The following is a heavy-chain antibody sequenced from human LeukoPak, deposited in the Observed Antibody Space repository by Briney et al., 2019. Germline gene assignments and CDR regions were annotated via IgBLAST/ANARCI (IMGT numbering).Heavy chain of an antibody. CDR1: GYTFTSYY. CDR2: IIPILGIA. D-gene: IGHD1-26*01. CDR3: ARGGYSGSAAVDY. V-gene: IGHV1-69*04. J-gene: IGHJ4*02. Sequence: ASVKVSCKASGYTFTSYYMHWVRQAPGQGLEWMGRIIPILGIANYAQKFQGRVTITADKSTSTAYMELSSLRSEDTAVYYCARGGYSGSAAVDYWGQGTLVTVSS.